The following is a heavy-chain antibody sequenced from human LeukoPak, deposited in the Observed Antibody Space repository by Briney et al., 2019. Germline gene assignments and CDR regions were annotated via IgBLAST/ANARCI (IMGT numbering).Heavy chain of an antibody. V-gene: IGHV4-4*07. CDR2: IYTSGST. Sequence: SETLSLTCTVSGGSISSDYWSWIRQPAGKGLEWIGRIYTSGSTNYNPSLKSRVTMSVDTSKNQFSLKLSSVTAADTAVYYCARDLVVVPAAIGCFDYWGQGTLVTVSS. J-gene: IGHJ4*02. D-gene: IGHD2-2*01. CDR1: GGSISSDY. CDR3: ARDLVVVPAAIGCFDY.